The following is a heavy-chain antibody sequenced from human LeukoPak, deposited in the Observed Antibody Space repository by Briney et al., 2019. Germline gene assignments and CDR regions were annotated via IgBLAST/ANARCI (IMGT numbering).Heavy chain of an antibody. V-gene: IGHV1-18*01. J-gene: IGHJ6*03. Sequence: ASVKVSCKASGYIFTGYGISWARQAPGQGLEWMGWISVFSGKTNYAQKFQGRVTMTTETSTSTAYMELRSLRSDDTAVYYCARERYSSGPCYMDVWGKGTTVTVS. CDR3: ARERYSSGPCYMDV. D-gene: IGHD6-25*01. CDR1: GYIFTGYG. CDR2: ISVFSGKT.